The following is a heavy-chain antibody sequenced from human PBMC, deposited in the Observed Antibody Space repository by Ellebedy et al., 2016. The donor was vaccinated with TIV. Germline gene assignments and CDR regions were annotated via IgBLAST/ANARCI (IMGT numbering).Heavy chain of an antibody. J-gene: IGHJ6*02. CDR2: ISSSGNTI. CDR1: GFTFSDYY. D-gene: IGHD3-10*01. V-gene: IGHV3-11*04. Sequence: GESLKISXAASGFTFSDYYMNWIRQAPGKGLEWVSYISSSGNTIYYANSVKGRFTISRDNAKNSLYLQMNSLRAEDTAVYYCARSPRAMVRGVMGGMDVWGQGTTVTVSS. CDR3: ARSPRAMVRGVMGGMDV.